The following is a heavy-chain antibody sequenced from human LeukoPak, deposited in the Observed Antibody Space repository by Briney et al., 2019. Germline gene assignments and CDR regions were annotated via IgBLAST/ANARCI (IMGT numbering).Heavy chain of an antibody. V-gene: IGHV3-33*01. CDR2: IWYDGSNK. CDR3: ARDRAYGWFDP. J-gene: IGHJ5*02. CDR1: GFTFSSYG. D-gene: IGHD3-10*01. Sequence: GGSLRLSCAASGFTFSSYGMHWVRQAPGKGLEWVAVIWYDGSNKYYADSVKGRFTISRDNSKNTLYLQMNSLRAEDTAVYYCARDRAYGWFDPWGQGTLVTVPS.